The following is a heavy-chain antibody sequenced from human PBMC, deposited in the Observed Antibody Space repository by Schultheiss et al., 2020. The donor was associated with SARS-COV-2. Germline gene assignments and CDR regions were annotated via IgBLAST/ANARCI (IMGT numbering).Heavy chain of an antibody. V-gene: IGHV1-69*13. CDR3: ARDIKYYDFWSYGMDV. J-gene: IGHJ6*02. D-gene: IGHD3-3*01. CDR1: GYTFTSYG. CDR2: IIPIFGTA. Sequence: SVKVSCKASGYTFTSYGISWVRQAPGQGLEWMGGIIPIFGTANYAQKFQGRVTITADESTSTAYMELSSLRSEDTAVYYCARDIKYYDFWSYGMDVWGQGTTVTVSS.